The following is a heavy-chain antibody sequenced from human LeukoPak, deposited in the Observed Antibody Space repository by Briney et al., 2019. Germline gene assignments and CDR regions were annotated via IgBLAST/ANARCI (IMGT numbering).Heavy chain of an antibody. J-gene: IGHJ4*02. D-gene: IGHD3-10*01. CDR3: AKDMMSARGAFDY. V-gene: IGHV3-9*01. Sequence: GRSLRLSCAVYGFTFDDYAMHWVRQTPGKGLEWVSGISWNSGSIDYADSVKGRFTISRDNAKNSLYLQMNSLRPKDTALYFCAKDMMSARGAFDYWGQGTLVTVSS. CDR2: ISWNSGSI. CDR1: GFTFDDYA.